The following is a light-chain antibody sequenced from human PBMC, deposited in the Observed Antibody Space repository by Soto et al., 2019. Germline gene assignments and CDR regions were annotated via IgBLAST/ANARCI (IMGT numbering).Light chain of an antibody. V-gene: IGKV3-11*01. CDR1: QSVSRK. CDR2: DAS. J-gene: IGKJ3*01. CDR3: QQHSHC. Sequence: DIVLTQPPATLSLSPGERATLSCRPSQSVSRKLAWYQQIPGQAPRLLIYDASNRATGIPARFSGSGSGTDFTLTISSLEPEAFAIYYCQQHSHCFGPGAKVDTK.